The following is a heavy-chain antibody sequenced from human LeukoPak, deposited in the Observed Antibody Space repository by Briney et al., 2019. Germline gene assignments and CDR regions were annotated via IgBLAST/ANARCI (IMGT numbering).Heavy chain of an antibody. Sequence: PSETLSLTCSVSGGSVSSGISYWSWIRQPPGEGLEWIAYISDSGGSDYNPSLRGRVTISLDTSKNQFSLRLTSVTAADTAVYHCAIVLRWKYWYFDLWGRGTLVTVSS. V-gene: IGHV4-61*01. J-gene: IGHJ2*01. CDR1: GGSVSSGISY. D-gene: IGHD4-23*01. CDR2: ISDSGGS. CDR3: AIVLRWKYWYFDL.